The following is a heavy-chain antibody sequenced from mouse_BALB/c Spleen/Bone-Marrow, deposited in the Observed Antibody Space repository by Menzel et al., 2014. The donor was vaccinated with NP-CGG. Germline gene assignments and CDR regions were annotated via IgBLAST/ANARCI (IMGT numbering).Heavy chain of an antibody. Sequence: VQRVESGPELMKPGASVKISCKATGYTFSSYWIEWAKQRPGHGLEWIGEILPGSGNTHYNEKFKGKATFTADTSSNTAYMQLSSLTSEDSAVYYCTRQGFACWGQGTLVTVSA. J-gene: IGHJ3*01. CDR2: ILPGSGNT. V-gene: IGHV1-9*01. CDR1: GYTFSSYW. CDR3: TRQGFAC.